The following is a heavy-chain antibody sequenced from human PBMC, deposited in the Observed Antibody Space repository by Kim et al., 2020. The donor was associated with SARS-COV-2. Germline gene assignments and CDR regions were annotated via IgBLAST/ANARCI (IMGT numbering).Heavy chain of an antibody. D-gene: IGHD1-1*01. J-gene: IGHJ4*02. V-gene: IGHV3-15*01. Sequence: GGSLRLSCVVSGFTVSRTWLSWVRQAPGKGLEWVGRIKSKSDGETADYAAPVRGRFTFSRDDSKETVYLHMSSLKTDDTGLYFCATGGGTMDFWGRGTLVTVSA. CDR1: GFTVSRTW. CDR2: IKSKSDGETA. CDR3: ATGGGTMDF.